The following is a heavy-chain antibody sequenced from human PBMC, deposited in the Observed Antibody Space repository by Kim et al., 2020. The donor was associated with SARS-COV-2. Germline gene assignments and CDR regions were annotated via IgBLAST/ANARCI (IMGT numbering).Heavy chain of an antibody. D-gene: IGHD3-3*01. CDR1: GYTFTSYA. CDR2: INTNTGNP. V-gene: IGHV7-4-1*02. CDR3: ARESGTAVTIFGVVIIPVGGMDV. J-gene: IGHJ6*02. Sequence: ASVKVSCKASGYTFTSYAMNWVRQAPGQGLEWMGWINTNTGNPTYAQGFTGRFVFSLDTSVSTAYLQSSSLKAEDTAVYYCARESGTAVTIFGVVIIPVGGMDVWGQGTTVTVSS.